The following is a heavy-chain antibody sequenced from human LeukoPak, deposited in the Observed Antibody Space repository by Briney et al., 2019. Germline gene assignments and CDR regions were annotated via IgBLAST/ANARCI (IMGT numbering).Heavy chain of an antibody. V-gene: IGHV1-8*01. J-gene: IGHJ4*02. CDR2: MNPNSGNT. Sequence: GASVKVSCKASGYTFTSYGINWVRQATGQGLEWMGWMNPNSGNTGYAQKFQGRVTMTRNTSISTAYMELSSLRSEDTAVYYCARNRGYCSSTSCYQVADYWGQGTLVTVSS. CDR3: ARNRGYCSSTSCYQVADY. CDR1: GYTFTSYG. D-gene: IGHD2-2*01.